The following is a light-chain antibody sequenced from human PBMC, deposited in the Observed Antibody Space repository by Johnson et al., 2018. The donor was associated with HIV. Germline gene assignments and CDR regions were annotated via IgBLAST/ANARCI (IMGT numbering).Light chain of an antibody. V-gene: IGLV1-51*02. Sequence: QSVLTQPPSMSAAPGQKVTISCSGSSSNIGNNYVSWYQQLPGTAPKLLIFENNKRPSGIPDRFSGSTSGTSATLGITGLQTGDEADYYCRTVDSSLSAVNYVFGTGTKVTVL. CDR1: SSNIGNNY. CDR3: RTVDSSLSAVNYV. CDR2: ENN. J-gene: IGLJ1*01.